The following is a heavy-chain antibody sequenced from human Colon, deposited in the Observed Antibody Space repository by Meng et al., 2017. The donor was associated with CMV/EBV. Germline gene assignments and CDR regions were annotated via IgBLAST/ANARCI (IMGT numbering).Heavy chain of an antibody. J-gene: IGHJ5*02. CDR2: ITSSSSSI. V-gene: IGHV3-21*01. D-gene: IGHD5-12*01. CDR3: ARKGHVDIVGTAGNWFDP. Sequence: SCVASGCTFSSYSMNWVRQAPGKGLEWVSAITSSSSSIYYADSVKGRFTISRDNAKNSLFLQMNSLRAEDTAVYYCARKGHVDIVGTAGNWFDPWGQGTLVTVSS. CDR1: GCTFSSYS.